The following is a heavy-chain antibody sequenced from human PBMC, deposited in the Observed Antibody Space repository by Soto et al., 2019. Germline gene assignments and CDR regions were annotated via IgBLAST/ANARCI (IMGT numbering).Heavy chain of an antibody. D-gene: IGHD5-12*01. CDR2: ISSSGGTI. Sequence: HPGGSLRLSCAASGFTFSSYEMSWVRQAPGKGLEWVSYISSSGGTIYYADSVKGRFTISRDNAKNSLYLQMNSLRAEDTAVYYCVRDPNYDGSFDYWGQGTLVTVSS. J-gene: IGHJ4*02. V-gene: IGHV3-48*03. CDR1: GFTFSSYE. CDR3: VRDPNYDGSFDY.